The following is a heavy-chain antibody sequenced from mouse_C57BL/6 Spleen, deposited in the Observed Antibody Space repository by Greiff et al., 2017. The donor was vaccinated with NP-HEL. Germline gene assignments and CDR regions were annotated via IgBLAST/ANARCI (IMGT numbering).Heavy chain of an antibody. J-gene: IGHJ1*03. CDR1: GYTFTDYY. D-gene: IGHD2-3*01. Sequence: VQLQQSGAELVRPGASVKLSCKASGYTFTDYYINWVKQRPGQGLEWIARIYPGSGNTYYNEKFKGKATLTAEKSSSTAYMQLSSLTSEDSAVYFCARDGTYDGYPYWYFDVWGTGTTVTVSS. CDR2: IYPGSGNT. V-gene: IGHV1-76*01. CDR3: ARDGTYDGYPYWYFDV.